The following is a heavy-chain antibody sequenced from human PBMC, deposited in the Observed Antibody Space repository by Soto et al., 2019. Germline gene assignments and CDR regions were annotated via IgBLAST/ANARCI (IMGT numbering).Heavy chain of an antibody. D-gene: IGHD2-21*01. V-gene: IGHV3-7*01. CDR2: INQDGSDK. J-gene: IGHJ5*02. CDR3: ATSMRHTLDP. Sequence: PGGSLRLSCTASGFTFGIHWMTWVRQVPGKGLEWVANINQDGSDKYYVDSVKGRFIISRDNAKDSVYLQMNSLRVEDTAVYYCATSMRHTLDPWGQGTLVTVSS. CDR1: GFTFGIHW.